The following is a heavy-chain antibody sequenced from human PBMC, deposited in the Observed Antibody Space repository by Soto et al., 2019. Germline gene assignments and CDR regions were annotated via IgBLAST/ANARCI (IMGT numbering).Heavy chain of an antibody. CDR3: ARNTNAFDI. V-gene: IGHV3-23*01. Sequence: LRLSCAASGFTFSSYAISWVRQAPGKGLEWVSALSGSGVSTHYADSVKGRFTISRDNSKNTLYLQMNSLRAEDTAVYYCARNTNAFDIWGQGTMVTVSS. CDR2: LSGSGVST. D-gene: IGHD1-1*01. CDR1: GFTFSSYA. J-gene: IGHJ3*02.